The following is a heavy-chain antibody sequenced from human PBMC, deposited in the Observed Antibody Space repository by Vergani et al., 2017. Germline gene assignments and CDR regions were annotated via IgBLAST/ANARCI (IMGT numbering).Heavy chain of an antibody. CDR2: IYTSGST. Sequence: QVQLQESGPGLVKPSQTLSLTCTVSGGSISSGSYYWSWIRQPAGKGLEWIGRIYTSGSTNYNPSLKSRVTISVATSKNQFSLKLSSVTAADTAVYYCVRISPRVDYWGQGTLVTVSS. CDR1: GGSISSGSYY. V-gene: IGHV4-61*02. J-gene: IGHJ4*02. D-gene: IGHD2-8*01. CDR3: VRISPRVDY.